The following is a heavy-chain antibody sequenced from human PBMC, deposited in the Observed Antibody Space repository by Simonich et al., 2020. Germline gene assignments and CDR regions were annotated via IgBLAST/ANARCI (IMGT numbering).Heavy chain of an antibody. D-gene: IGHD2-21*01. CDR3: AREFRDYWYFDL. CDR2: IKHRGST. J-gene: IGHJ2*01. Sequence: QVQLQQWGAGLLKPSETLSLTCAVYGGSFSGYYLNWIPQPPGKGLEVIGEIKHRGSTNYTPTLKSRATISVDTAKNQFSLKLSSETAADTAVYYCAREFRDYWYFDLWGRGTLVTVSS. CDR1: GGSFSGYY. V-gene: IGHV4-34*01.